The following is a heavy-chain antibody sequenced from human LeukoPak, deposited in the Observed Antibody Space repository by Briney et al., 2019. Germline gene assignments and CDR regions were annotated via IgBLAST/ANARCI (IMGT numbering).Heavy chain of an antibody. CDR1: GFTFSNAW. CDR3: TKLRRGYSYGRQFDY. CDR2: IKSKTDGGTT. J-gene: IGHJ4*02. D-gene: IGHD5-18*01. Sequence: GGSLRLSCAASGFTFSNAWMSWVRQAPGKGLEWVGRIKSKTDGGTTDYAAPVKGRFTISRDDSKNTLYLQMNSLKTEDTAVYYCTKLRRGYSYGRQFDYWGQGTLVTVSS. V-gene: IGHV3-15*01.